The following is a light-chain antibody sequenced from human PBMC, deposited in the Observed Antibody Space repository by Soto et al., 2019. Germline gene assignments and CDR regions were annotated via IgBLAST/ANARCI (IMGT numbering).Light chain of an antibody. CDR2: SNS. CDR3: AAWDDSLNGPV. J-gene: IGLJ3*02. V-gene: IGLV1-44*01. CDR1: SSNIGGNT. Sequence: QSVLTQPPSASGTPGQRVTISCSGSSSNIGGNTVNWYQQLPGTAPKLLIYSNSQRPSGVPDRFSGSKSGTSGSLAISGLQSEDEADYYCAAWDDSLNGPVFGGGTKLTV.